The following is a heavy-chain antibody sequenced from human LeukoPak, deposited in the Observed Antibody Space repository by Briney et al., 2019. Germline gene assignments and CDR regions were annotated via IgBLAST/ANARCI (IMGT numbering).Heavy chain of an antibody. D-gene: IGHD6-6*01. V-gene: IGHV3-9*01. CDR3: AKDTYSSSLTGFDY. CDR1: GFSFSSFW. J-gene: IGHJ4*02. Sequence: PGGSLRLSCAASGFSFSSFWMSWVRQAPGKGLEWVSGISWNSNSIGYADSVKGRFTISRDNARSSLYLQMNSLRAEDTALYYCAKDTYSSSLTGFDYWGQGTLVTVSS. CDR2: ISWNSNSI.